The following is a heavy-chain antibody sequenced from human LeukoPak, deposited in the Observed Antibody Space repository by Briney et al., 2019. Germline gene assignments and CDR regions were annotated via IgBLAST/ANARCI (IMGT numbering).Heavy chain of an antibody. CDR3: ARVGLELNFDY. D-gene: IGHD1-7*01. CDR1: GFTFSSYG. J-gene: IGHJ4*02. CDR2: ISSSTSYI. V-gene: IGHV3-21*01. Sequence: GGSLRLSCAASGFTFSSYGMNWVRQAPGKGLEWVASISSSTSYIYYAYAVKGRFTISRDNAKNSLYLQMNSVRAEDTAVYYCARVGLELNFDYWGQGTLVTVSS.